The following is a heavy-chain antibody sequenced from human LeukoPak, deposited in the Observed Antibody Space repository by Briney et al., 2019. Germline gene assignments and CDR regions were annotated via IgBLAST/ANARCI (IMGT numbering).Heavy chain of an antibody. CDR2: IYTSGST. Sequence: SETLSLTCTVSGGSISDYFWSWIRQPAGKGLEWIGRIYTSGSTNYNPSLKSRVTMSVDTSKNQFSLKLNSVTAADTAVYYCARDPGFMVRGSRRGYDDYYYYMDVWGKGTTVTISS. V-gene: IGHV4-4*07. J-gene: IGHJ6*03. D-gene: IGHD3-10*01. CDR1: GGSISDYF. CDR3: ARDPGFMVRGSRRGYDDYYYYMDV.